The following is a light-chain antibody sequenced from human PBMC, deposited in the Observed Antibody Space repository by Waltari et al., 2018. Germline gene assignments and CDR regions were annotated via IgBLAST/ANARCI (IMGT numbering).Light chain of an antibody. CDR3: ATWDDSLNGGV. J-gene: IGLJ3*02. V-gene: IGLV1-36*01. Sequence: QSVLTQPPSVSEAPRQRVTISCSGSSSNIGNNAVHWYQQLPGKAPRPPIYDDSLLPSGVSDRFSGSKSGTSASLAISGLQSEDEALYYCATWDDSLNGGVFGGGTKLTVL. CDR2: DDS. CDR1: SSNIGNNA.